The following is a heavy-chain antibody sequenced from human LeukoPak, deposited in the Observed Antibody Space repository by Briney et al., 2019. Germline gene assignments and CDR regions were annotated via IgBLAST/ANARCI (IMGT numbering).Heavy chain of an antibody. CDR1: GASISSRSYY. Sequence: KPSETLSLTCTVSGASISSRSYYWGWIRQSPGKGLEWIGNMCYSGSTHYSPSLNSRVTISRQTSKNQVSLKLSSVTAADSAVYYCARLEDSGGYRFDYWGQGALVTVSS. V-gene: IGHV4-39*01. CDR3: ARLEDSGGYRFDY. CDR2: MCYSGST. J-gene: IGHJ4*02. D-gene: IGHD3-22*01.